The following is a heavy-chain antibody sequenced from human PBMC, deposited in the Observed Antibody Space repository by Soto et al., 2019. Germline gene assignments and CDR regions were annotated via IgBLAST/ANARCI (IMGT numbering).Heavy chain of an antibody. V-gene: IGHV2-5*02. CDR1: GFSLNTRGVG. CDR2: IYWDDDK. J-gene: IGHJ4*02. D-gene: IGHD6-19*01. Sequence: QITLKESGPTLVKPTQTLTLTCTFSGFSLNTRGVGVGWIRQPPGKALAWLALIYWDDDKRYSPTMKSRLTITKATYKNQLVLTMTNMDPVDTATYYCAHRGYTSGRGFDYWGQGTLVTVSS. CDR3: AHRGYTSGRGFDY.